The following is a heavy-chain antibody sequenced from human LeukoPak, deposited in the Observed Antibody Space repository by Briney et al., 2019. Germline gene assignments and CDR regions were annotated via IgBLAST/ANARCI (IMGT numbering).Heavy chain of an antibody. V-gene: IGHV4-39*07. J-gene: IGHJ4*02. CDR2: MYYSGST. Sequence: PSETLSLTCTVSGGSISSSSYYWGWIRQPPGKGLEWIGSMYYSGSTYYNPSLKSRVTISVDTSKNQFSLKLSSVTAADTAVYYCARARGYLDYWGQGTLVTVSS. D-gene: IGHD2-15*01. CDR1: GGSISSSSYY. CDR3: ARARGYLDY.